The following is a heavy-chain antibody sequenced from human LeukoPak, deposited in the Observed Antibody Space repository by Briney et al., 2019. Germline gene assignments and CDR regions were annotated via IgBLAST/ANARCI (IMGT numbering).Heavy chain of an antibody. V-gene: IGHV3-30-3*01. CDR1: GFTFSSYA. J-gene: IGHJ4*02. CDR2: ISYDGSNK. D-gene: IGHD6-13*01. Sequence: PGGSLRLSCAASGFTFSSYAMHWVRQAPGKGLEWVAVISYDGSNKYYADSVKGRFTISRDNSKNTLYLQMNSLRAEDTAVYYCAKGGDGIAAAWYFDYWGQGTLVTVSS. CDR3: AKGGDGIAAAWYFDY.